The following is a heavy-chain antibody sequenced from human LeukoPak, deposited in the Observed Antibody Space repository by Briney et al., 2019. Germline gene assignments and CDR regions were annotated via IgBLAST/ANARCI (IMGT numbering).Heavy chain of an antibody. CDR1: GYTFTGYY. CDR2: INPSSGGT. J-gene: IGHJ4*02. CDR3: ARGTGLVPYYDILTGYHQFDY. V-gene: IGHV1-2*02. D-gene: IGHD3-9*01. Sequence: GASVKVSCKASGYTFTGYYMHWVRQAPGQGLEWMGWINPSSGGTNYAQKFQGRVTMTRDTSISTAYMELSRLRSDDTAVYYCARGTGLVPYYDILTGYHQFDYWGQGTLVTVSS.